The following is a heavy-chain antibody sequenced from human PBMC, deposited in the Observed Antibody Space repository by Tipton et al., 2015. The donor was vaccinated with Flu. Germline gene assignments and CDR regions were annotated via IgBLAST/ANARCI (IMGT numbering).Heavy chain of an antibody. CDR3: ARHRAIATRNAMDV. D-gene: IGHD2-21*01. J-gene: IGHJ6*02. V-gene: IGHV3-20*04. CDR1: GFRFDDHA. CDR2: LNWNGGTK. Sequence: LSLTCEASGFRFDDHALSWVRQAPGKGLEWVSGLNWNGGTKSYADSVKGRFTISRDNAKSSVYLHMNSVRVEDTALYFCARHRAIATRNAMDVWGQGTTVIVSS.